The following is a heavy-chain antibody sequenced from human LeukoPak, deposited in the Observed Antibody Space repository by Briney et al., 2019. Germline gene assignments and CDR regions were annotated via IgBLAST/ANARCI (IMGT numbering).Heavy chain of an antibody. CDR1: GFTFSSYV. V-gene: IGHV3-23*01. CDR2: ISGSGDST. D-gene: IGHD1-26*01. Sequence: GGSLRLSCAASGFTFSSYVMSWVRQAPGRGLEWVSTISGSGDSTYYADSAKGRFTISRDNSKNTLYLQMNSLRAEDTAVYYCAKIRNSGSYHGAFDIWGQGTMVTVSS. CDR3: AKIRNSGSYHGAFDI. J-gene: IGHJ3*02.